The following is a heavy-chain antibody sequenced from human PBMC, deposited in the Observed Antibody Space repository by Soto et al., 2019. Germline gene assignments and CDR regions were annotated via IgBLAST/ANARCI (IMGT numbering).Heavy chain of an antibody. J-gene: IGHJ4*02. CDR3: AASPCSGGSCRVDY. Sequence: LRLSCATSGFTFSSYAMSWVRQAPGKGLEWVSTISNSGGTTYYADSVKGRFTISRDISKNTLSLQMNSLRADDTALYYCAASPCSGGSCRVDYWGQGTLVTVSS. D-gene: IGHD2-15*01. CDR2: ISNSGGTT. V-gene: IGHV3-23*01. CDR1: GFTFSSYA.